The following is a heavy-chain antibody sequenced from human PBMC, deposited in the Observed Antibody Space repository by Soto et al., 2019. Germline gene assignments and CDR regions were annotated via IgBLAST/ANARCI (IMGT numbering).Heavy chain of an antibody. CDR1: GFTFSDYY. J-gene: IGHJ4*02. CDR2: SRDKLNNYAT. V-gene: IGHV3-72*01. Sequence: VQLVESGGGLVQPGGSLRLSCAASGFTFSDYYMDWVRQTPGKRLEWLGRSRDKLNNYATEYTGSVKGRFTISRDGEKNSLYLQMHSLKTEDTAVYYCARDEGGTYYHWGQGTLFTVAS. CDR3: ARDEGGTYYH. D-gene: IGHD1-26*01.